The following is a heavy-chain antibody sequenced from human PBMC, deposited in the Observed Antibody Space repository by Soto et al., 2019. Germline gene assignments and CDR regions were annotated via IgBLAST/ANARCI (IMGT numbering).Heavy chain of an antibody. CDR3: SKHRDCSASSCPTGHWFDP. V-gene: IGHV3-23*01. D-gene: IGHD2-15*01. CDR2: VTGSGTT. J-gene: IGHJ5*02. Sequence: GGSLRLSCAASGFTFNTYAMSWVRPAPGKGLEWVSTVTGSGTTFYGDSVKGRFTISRDNSKNTLHLQMDGLRAEDTAIYYCSKHRDCSASSCPTGHWFDPWGQGTLVTVSS. CDR1: GFTFNTYA.